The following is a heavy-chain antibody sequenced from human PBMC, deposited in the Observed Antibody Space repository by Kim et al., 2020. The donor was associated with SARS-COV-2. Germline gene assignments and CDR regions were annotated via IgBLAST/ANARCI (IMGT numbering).Heavy chain of an antibody. Sequence: GGSLRLSCAASGFTFSSYAMHWVRQAPGKGLEWVAVISYDGSNKYYADSVKGRFTISRDNSKNTLCLQMNSLRAEDTAVYYCARGGIAVATDPFDYWGQGTLVTVSS. CDR2: ISYDGSNK. J-gene: IGHJ4*02. V-gene: IGHV3-30-3*01. D-gene: IGHD6-19*01. CDR3: ARGGIAVATDPFDY. CDR1: GFTFSSYA.